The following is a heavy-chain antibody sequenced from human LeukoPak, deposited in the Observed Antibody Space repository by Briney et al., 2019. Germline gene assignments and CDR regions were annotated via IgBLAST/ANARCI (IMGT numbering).Heavy chain of an antibody. Sequence: GGSLRLSCAASGFTFSSYGMHWVRQAPGKGLEWVAVIWYDGSNKYYADSVKGRFAISRDNSKNTLYLQMNSLRAEDTAVYYCAKDPGGPTPYDAFDIWGQGTMVTVSS. J-gene: IGHJ3*02. CDR1: GFTFSSYG. CDR3: AKDPGGPTPYDAFDI. V-gene: IGHV3-33*06. CDR2: IWYDGSNK. D-gene: IGHD3-10*01.